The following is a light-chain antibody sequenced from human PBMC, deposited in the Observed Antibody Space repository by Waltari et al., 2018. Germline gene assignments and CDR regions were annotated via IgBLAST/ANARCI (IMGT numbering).Light chain of an antibody. CDR1: QTVRTTY. J-gene: IGKJ4*01. CDR3: QQYDISPLT. V-gene: IGKV3-20*01. Sequence: EIVLTQSPGTLSLSPGHRATLPRSASQTVRTTYLDWYQQKPGQAPALLIYGASSRATGIPDRFSGSGSGTDFSLTISSLEPEDFAVYYCQQYDISPLTFGGGTKVEIK. CDR2: GAS.